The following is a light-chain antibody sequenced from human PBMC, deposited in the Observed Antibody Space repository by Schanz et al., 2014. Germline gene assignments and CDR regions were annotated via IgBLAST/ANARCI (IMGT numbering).Light chain of an antibody. J-gene: IGLJ3*02. CDR3: SSYTSSPSWV. Sequence: QSALTQPPSASGSPGQSVTISCTGTSSDVGDYNYVSWYQQHPGKAPKLMIYDVIKRPSGVSNRFSGSKSGNTASLTISGLQAEDEADYYCSSYTSSPSWVFGGGTKLTVL. CDR1: SSDVGDYNY. CDR2: DVI. V-gene: IGLV2-14*01.